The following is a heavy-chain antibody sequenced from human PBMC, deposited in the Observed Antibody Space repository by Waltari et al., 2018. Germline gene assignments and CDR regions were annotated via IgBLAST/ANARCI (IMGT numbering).Heavy chain of an antibody. V-gene: IGHV3-21*01. CDR2: ISSSSSYI. CDR3: ARVRTAYAFDI. Sequence: EVQLVESGGGLVKPGGSLRLSCAASGFTFGSYRMNRVRQATGKGLEWVSSISSSSSYIYDADSVKGRFTISRDNAKNSLYLQMNSLRAEDTAVYYCARVRTAYAFDIWGQGTMVTVSS. CDR1: GFTFGSYR. D-gene: IGHD3-10*01. J-gene: IGHJ3*02.